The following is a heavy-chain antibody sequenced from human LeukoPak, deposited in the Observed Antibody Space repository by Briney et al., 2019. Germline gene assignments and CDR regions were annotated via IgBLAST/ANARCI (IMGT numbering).Heavy chain of an antibody. J-gene: IGHJ4*02. CDR1: GFTFSSYS. CDR3: ARDFDILTGYDY. Sequence: GGSLRLSCAASGFTFSSYSMNWVRQAPGKGLEWVSSISSSSSYIYYADSVKGRLTISRDNAKNSLYLQMNSLRAEDTAVYYCARDFDILTGYDYWGQGTLVTVSS. D-gene: IGHD3-9*01. CDR2: ISSSSSYI. V-gene: IGHV3-21*01.